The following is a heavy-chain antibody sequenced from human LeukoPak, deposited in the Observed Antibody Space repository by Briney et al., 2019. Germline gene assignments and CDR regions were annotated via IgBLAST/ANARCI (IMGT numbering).Heavy chain of an antibody. J-gene: IGHJ4*02. D-gene: IGHD3-22*01. V-gene: IGHV3-23*01. CDR3: AKVFRDSSGYYIFDY. CDR2: ISGSGGST. Sequence: GGSLRLSCAASGFTFSSYAMSWVRQAPGKGLEWVSAISGSGGSTYYADSVKGRFTISRDNSKNTLYLQMNSLRAEDTAVYYCAKVFRDSSGYYIFDYWGQGTLVTVSS. CDR1: GFTFSSYA.